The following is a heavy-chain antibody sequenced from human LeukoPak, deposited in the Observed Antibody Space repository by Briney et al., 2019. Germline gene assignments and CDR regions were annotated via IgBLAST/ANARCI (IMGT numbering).Heavy chain of an antibody. CDR3: AKDGVILAPGVYWYMDV. CDR2: IRNDGAKT. Sequence: GGSLRLSCVGSTFTFSDYGMHWVRQAPGKGLEGVAFIRNDGAKTYYADSAKGRFTISRDNSRNTLYLQMNSLTAEDTAVFYCAKDGVILAPGVYWYMDVWGRGTTVTVSS. D-gene: IGHD3-16*02. CDR1: TFTFSDYG. V-gene: IGHV3-30*02. J-gene: IGHJ6*03.